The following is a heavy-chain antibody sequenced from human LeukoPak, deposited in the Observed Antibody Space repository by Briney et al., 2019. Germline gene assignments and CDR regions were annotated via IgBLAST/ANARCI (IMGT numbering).Heavy chain of an antibody. J-gene: IGHJ6*02. D-gene: IGHD6-13*01. Sequence: PSETLSLTCAVYGGSFSGSYWSWIRQPPGKGLEWIGEINHSGSTNYNPSLKSRVTISVDTSKNQFSLKLSSVTAADTAVYYCARSGIRYSSSSGRDGMDVWGQGTTVTVSS. CDR2: INHSGST. V-gene: IGHV4-34*01. CDR1: GGSFSGSY. CDR3: ARSGIRYSSSSGRDGMDV.